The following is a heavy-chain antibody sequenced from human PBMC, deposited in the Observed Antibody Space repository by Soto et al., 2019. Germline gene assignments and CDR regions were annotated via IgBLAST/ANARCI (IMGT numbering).Heavy chain of an antibody. J-gene: IGHJ4*02. V-gene: IGHV1-46*03. D-gene: IGHD2-15*01. CDR2: INPSGGST. CDR3: ARVGGAATPVSNFDY. CDR1: GYTFTSYY. Sequence: QVQLVQSGAEVKKPGASVKVSCKASGYTFTSYYMHWVRQAPGQGLEWMGIINPSGGSTTYAQKFQCRVTMTRDTSTSTVYMELSSLRSEDTAVYYCARVGGAATPVSNFDYWGQGTLVTVSS.